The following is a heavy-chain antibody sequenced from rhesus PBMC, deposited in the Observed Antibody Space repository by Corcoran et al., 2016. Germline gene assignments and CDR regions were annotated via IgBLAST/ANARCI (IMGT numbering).Heavy chain of an antibody. D-gene: IGHD5-42*01. V-gene: IGHV4-106*01. Sequence: QVQLQESGPGLVKPSETLSLTCAVSGGSISDDYYWSWIRQPPGKGLEWIGYIYGSGGGTNYNPSLKIRVTSSIDTSKNQFSLKLSSVTAADTAVYYCARRGDIFFDYWGQGVLVTVSS. CDR1: GGSISDDYY. CDR2: IYGSGGGT. J-gene: IGHJ4*01. CDR3: ARRGDIFFDY.